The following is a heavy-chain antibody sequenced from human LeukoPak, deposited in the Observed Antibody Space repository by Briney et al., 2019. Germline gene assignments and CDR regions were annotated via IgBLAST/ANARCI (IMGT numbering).Heavy chain of an antibody. CDR2: IIPIFGTA. Sequence: GASVKVSCKASGGTFSSYAISWVRQAPGQGLEWMGGIIPIFGTANYAQKFQGRVTITADESTSTAYMELSSLRSEDTAVYYCARGGTGTTIPDYWGQGTLVTVPS. V-gene: IGHV1-69*13. D-gene: IGHD1-7*01. J-gene: IGHJ4*02. CDR1: GGTFSSYA. CDR3: ARGGTGTTIPDY.